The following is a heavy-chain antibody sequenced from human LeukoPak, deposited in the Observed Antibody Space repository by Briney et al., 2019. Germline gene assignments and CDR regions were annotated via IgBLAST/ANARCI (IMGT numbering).Heavy chain of an antibody. CDR2: INHSGST. CDR3: ARGSRYDFWSGYYKTSGFDY. CDR1: GGFFSGYY. D-gene: IGHD3-3*01. V-gene: IGHV4-34*01. J-gene: IGHJ4*02. Sequence: SETLSLTCAVYGGFFSGYYWSWIRQPPGKGLEWIGEINHSGSTNYNPSLKSRVTISVDTSKNQFSLKLSSVTAADTAVYYCARGSRYDFWSGYYKTSGFDYWGQGTLVTVSS.